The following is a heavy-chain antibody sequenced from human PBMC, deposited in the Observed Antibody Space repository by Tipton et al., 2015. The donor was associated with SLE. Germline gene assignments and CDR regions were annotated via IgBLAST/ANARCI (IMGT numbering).Heavy chain of an antibody. J-gene: IGHJ4*02. Sequence: SLRLSCAASGFTFSSYWMSWVRQATGKGLEWVANIKQDGSENYYVDSGKGRFTITRDNAKNSLYLQMNSLRAEETAVYYCAGGERGGWYVSFDYWGQGTLVTVSS. CDR2: IKQDGSEN. D-gene: IGHD6-19*01. CDR1: GFTFSSYW. V-gene: IGHV3-7*03. CDR3: AGGERGGWYVSFDY.